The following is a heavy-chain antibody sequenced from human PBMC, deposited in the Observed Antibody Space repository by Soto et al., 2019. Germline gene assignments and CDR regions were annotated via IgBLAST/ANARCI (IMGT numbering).Heavy chain of an antibody. Sequence: EVQLVESGGGLIQPGGSLRLSYAASGFAVSSKYMAWVRQAPGKGLEWVSVIYGGGTTYYADSVKGRFTISRDTSKNTLYLQMNSLRAEDTAVYYCVQTTGWPGFDFWGQGTLLTVSS. CDR3: VQTTGWPGFDF. CDR1: GFAVSSKY. D-gene: IGHD6-19*01. V-gene: IGHV3-53*01. CDR2: IYGGGTT. J-gene: IGHJ4*02.